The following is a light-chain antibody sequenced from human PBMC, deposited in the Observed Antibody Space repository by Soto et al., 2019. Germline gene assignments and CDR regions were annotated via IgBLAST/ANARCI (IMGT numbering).Light chain of an antibody. J-gene: IGLJ2*01. V-gene: IGLV1-40*01. CDR3: QAWDNSLNARV. CDR2: GNS. CDR1: SSNIGAGYV. Sequence: QSVLTQPPSVSGAPGQRVTISCTGSSSNIGAGYVVHWYQQLPGTAPKLLIYGNSNRPSGVPDQFSGSKSGTSASLAITGLQSEDEADYYCQAWDNSLNARVFGGGTTLPVL.